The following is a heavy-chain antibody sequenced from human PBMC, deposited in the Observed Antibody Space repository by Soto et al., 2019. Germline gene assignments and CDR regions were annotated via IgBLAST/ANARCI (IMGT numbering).Heavy chain of an antibody. V-gene: IGHV1-3*01. Sequence: ASVKVSCKASGYTFTGYAMHWVRQAPGQRLEWMGWINAGNGNTKYSQKFQGRVTITRDTSASTAYMELSSLRSEDTAVYYCAKXSGYYFYDYWGQRTLVTVSS. CDR3: AKXSGYYFYDY. J-gene: IGHJ4*02. CDR2: INAGNGNT. CDR1: GYTFTGYA. D-gene: IGHD3-3*01.